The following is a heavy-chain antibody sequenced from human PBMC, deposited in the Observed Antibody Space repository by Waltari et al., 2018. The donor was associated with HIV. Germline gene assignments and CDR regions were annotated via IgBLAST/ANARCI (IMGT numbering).Heavy chain of an antibody. D-gene: IGHD2-2*01. CDR2: IWHDGSNQ. CDR3: ARSTYQQLRNGFDI. J-gene: IGHJ3*02. V-gene: IGHV3-33*01. CDR1: RMTLSRYA. Sequence: VQLVGSGGGGVQPGRSRSLSCAPPRMTLSRYAMHWVRQAPGKGLEWVAVIWHDGSNQYYVDSVKGRFTISRDNSRNTLYLQMNSLRVEDTAVYYCARSTYQQLRNGFDIWGQGTMVAVSS.